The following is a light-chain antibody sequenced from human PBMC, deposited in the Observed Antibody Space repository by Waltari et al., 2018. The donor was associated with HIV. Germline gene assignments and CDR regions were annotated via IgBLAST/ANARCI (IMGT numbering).Light chain of an antibody. CDR3: QTWDNNAGV. CDR2: ADR. Sequence: SYELTQPPSVSVAPGQTVRAPYSGAKLGKKLVCLYQKKPGQSPLLLIYADRNRPSGIPDLFAASNSGNTATLAISEAQAMDEAVYYCQTWDNNAGVFGGGTKLTVL. V-gene: IGLV3-1*01. J-gene: IGLJ2*01. CDR1: KLGKKL.